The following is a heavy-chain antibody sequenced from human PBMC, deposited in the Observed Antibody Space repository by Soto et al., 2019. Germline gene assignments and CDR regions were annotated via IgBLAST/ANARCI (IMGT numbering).Heavy chain of an antibody. D-gene: IGHD6-19*01. V-gene: IGHV3-33*01. CDR2: IWYDGSNK. Sequence: QVQLVESGGGVVQPGRSLRLSCAASGFTFSSYGMHWVRQAPGKGLEWVAVIWYDGSNKYYADSVKGRFTIYRDNSKNTLYLQMNSLRAEETAVYYCASDDEQWLDGNDAFDIWGQGTMVTVSS. CDR1: GFTFSSYG. CDR3: ASDDEQWLDGNDAFDI. J-gene: IGHJ3*02.